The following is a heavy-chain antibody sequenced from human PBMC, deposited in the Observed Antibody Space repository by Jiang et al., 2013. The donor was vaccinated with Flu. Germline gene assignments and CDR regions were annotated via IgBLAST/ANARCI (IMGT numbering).Heavy chain of an antibody. CDR2: IYWNDDK. D-gene: IGHD3-22*01. Sequence: KPTQTLTLTCTFSGFSLSTSGVGVGWIRQPPGKALEWLALIYWNDDKRYSPSLKSRLTITKDTSKNQVVLTMTNMDPVDTATYYCAHRGGYYDNPFFDYWGQGTLVTVSS. V-gene: IGHV2-5*01. CDR3: AHRGGYYDNPFFDY. CDR1: GFSLSTSGVG. J-gene: IGHJ4*02.